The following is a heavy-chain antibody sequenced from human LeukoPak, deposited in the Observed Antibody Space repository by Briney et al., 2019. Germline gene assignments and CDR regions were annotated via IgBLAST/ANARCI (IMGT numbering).Heavy chain of an antibody. V-gene: IGHV3-7*03. J-gene: IGHJ4*02. CDR3: ARDGEAAGIYFDY. D-gene: IGHD6-13*01. Sequence: PGGSLRLSCAASGFTFSSHWMSWVRQAPGKGLEWVANINQDGSEKYYMDSVKGRFTISRDNAKNSLYLQMNSLGAEDTAVYYCARDGEAAGIYFDYWGQGTLVTVSS. CDR2: INQDGSEK. CDR1: GFTFSSHW.